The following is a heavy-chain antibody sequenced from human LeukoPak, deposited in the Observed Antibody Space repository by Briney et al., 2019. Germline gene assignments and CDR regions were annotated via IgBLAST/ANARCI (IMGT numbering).Heavy chain of an antibody. CDR3: ASRHCSGGSCYWYYFDY. CDR1: GGTFISYA. J-gene: IGHJ4*02. CDR2: IIPIFGTA. Sequence: SVKVSCKASGGTFISYAISWVRQAPGQGLEWMGGIIPIFGTANYAQKFQGRVTITADESTSTAYMELSSLRSEDTAVYYCASRHCSGGSCYWYYFDYWGQGTLVTVSS. V-gene: IGHV1-69*13. D-gene: IGHD2-15*01.